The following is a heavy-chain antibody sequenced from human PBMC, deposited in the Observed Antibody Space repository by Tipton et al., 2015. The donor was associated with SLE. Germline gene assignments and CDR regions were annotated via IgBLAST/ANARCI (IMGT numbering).Heavy chain of an antibody. J-gene: IGHJ3*02. CDR2: IRSKLYGGTS. CDR1: GFTFGDYT. Sequence: QLVQSGGDLVQPGRSLRLSCIASGFTFGDYTMSWVRQAPGKGLEWVGFIRSKLYGGTSDYAASVKGRFTISRDDSKSIAYLQMSSLKAEDTAVYFCTRDPYYYDSSGYPPDAFGIWGQGTMVTVSS. D-gene: IGHD3-22*01. V-gene: IGHV3-49*04. CDR3: TRDPYYYDSSGYPPDAFGI.